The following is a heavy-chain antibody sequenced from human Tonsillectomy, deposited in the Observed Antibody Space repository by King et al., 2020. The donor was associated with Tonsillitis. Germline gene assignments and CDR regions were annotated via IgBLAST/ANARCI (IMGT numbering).Heavy chain of an antibody. CDR2: ISGSGGST. V-gene: IGHV3-23*04. Sequence: VQLVESGGGLVQPGGSLRLSCAASGFTFSSYAMSWVRQAPGKGLEWVSAISGSGGSTYYADSVKGRLTISRDNSKNTLYLQMNRVRAEDTALYYCAKDRGGATAMGYWGQGTLVTVSS. D-gene: IGHD1-26*01. J-gene: IGHJ4*02. CDR3: AKDRGGATAMGY. CDR1: GFTFSSYA.